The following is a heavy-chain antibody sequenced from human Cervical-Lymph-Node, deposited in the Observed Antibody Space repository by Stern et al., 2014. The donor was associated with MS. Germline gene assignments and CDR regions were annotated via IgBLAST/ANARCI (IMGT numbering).Heavy chain of an antibody. CDR3: ASAYRAS. D-gene: IGHD1-1*01. J-gene: IGHJ4*02. CDR2: INGDGTVS. Sequence: EQLVQSGGGIVQPGGSLMISCVASGFNFRTYWMHWVRQGPGKGLEWVSRINGDGTVSTYADSVRGRFTISRNNANNTMSLQLDNLRVEDTAIYYCASAYRASWGQGTLVTVST. CDR1: GFNFRTYW. V-gene: IGHV3-74*02.